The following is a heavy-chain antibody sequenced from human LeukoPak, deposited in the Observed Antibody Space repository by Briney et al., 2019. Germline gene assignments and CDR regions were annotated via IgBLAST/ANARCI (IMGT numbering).Heavy chain of an antibody. J-gene: IGHJ3*02. CDR3: ARDPRRVVTASDAFDI. V-gene: IGHV1-18*01. CDR1: GYTFTSYG. D-gene: IGHD2-21*02. CDR2: ISAYNGNT. Sequence: ASVKVSCKASGYTFTSYGISWVRQAPGQGLEWMGWISAYNGNTNYAQKLQGRVTMTTDTSTSTAYMELSSLRSEDTAVYYCARDPRRVVTASDAFDIWGQGTMVTVSS.